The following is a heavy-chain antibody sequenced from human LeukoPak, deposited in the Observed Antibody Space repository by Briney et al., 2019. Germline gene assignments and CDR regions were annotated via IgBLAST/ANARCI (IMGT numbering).Heavy chain of an antibody. CDR3: ARGPPQKVLLLFDI. Sequence: PSETLSLTCTVSGGSISSGSYYWSWIRQPAGKGLEWIGRIYTSGSTNYNPSLKSRVTISVDTSKNQFSLKLSSVTAADTAVYYCARGPPQKVLLLFDIWGQGTMVTVSS. CDR1: GGSISSGSYY. V-gene: IGHV4-61*02. J-gene: IGHJ3*02. D-gene: IGHD2-21*01. CDR2: IYTSGST.